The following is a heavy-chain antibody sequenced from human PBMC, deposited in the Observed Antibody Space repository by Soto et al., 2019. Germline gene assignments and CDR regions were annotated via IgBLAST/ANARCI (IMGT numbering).Heavy chain of an antibody. CDR3: ARNGDYYDSSGYPGLFDY. Sequence: PSETLSLTCTVSGGSISGSSYYWGWIRQPPGKGLEWIGSIYYSGSTYYNPSLKSRVTISVDTSKNQFSLKLSSVTAADTAVYYCARNGDYYDSSGYPGLFDYWGQGTLVTVSS. CDR1: GGSISGSSYY. D-gene: IGHD3-22*01. CDR2: IYYSGST. V-gene: IGHV4-39*01. J-gene: IGHJ4*02.